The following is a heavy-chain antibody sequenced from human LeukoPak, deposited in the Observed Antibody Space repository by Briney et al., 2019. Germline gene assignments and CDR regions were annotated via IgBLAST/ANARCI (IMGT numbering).Heavy chain of an antibody. D-gene: IGHD2-2*02. CDR3: AKFGIRGCSSSTRCYTSFFYYGMDV. Sequence: GESLKISCMGSGYSFQDYWIGWVGQMPGKGPALMGRIFPHDFDTKYSPSFEGQVTISVDKSISTAYVQWGSLRVSDTAIYYCAKFGIRGCSSSTRCYTSFFYYGMDVWGQGTTVTLSS. CDR1: GYSFQDYW. V-gene: IGHV5-51*01. CDR2: IFPHDFDT. J-gene: IGHJ6*02.